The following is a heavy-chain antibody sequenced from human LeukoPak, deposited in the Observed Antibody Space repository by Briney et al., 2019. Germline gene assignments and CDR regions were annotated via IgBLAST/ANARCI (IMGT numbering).Heavy chain of an antibody. CDR2: TYYRSKWYN. V-gene: IGHV6-1*01. CDR1: VDSVCSNSSA. J-gene: IGHJ4*02. Sequence: SQTLSLTCAISVDSVCSNSSAWKWIRQSPSRGLEWLGRTYYRSKWYNDYAVSVKSRITINPDTSKNQFSLQLNCVTPDDTAVYVCYRDTLYNCGYSPYYFDYWGQGTLVTVSS. D-gene: IGHD3-22*01. CDR3: YRDTLYNCGYSPYYFDY.